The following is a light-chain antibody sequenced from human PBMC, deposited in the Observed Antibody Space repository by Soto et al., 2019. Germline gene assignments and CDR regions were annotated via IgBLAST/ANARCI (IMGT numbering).Light chain of an antibody. CDR2: EVS. CDR3: TAYAGNNNCFYV. V-gene: IGLV2-8*01. Sequence: QSALTQPPSASGSPGQSVTISCTGTSSDVGAYNYVSWYQQHPGKAPKLMIYEVSKRPSGVPDRFSGSKSGNTASLTVSGLQAEDEGDYYCTAYAGNNNCFYVLGTGTKVTVL. J-gene: IGLJ1*01. CDR1: SSDVGAYNY.